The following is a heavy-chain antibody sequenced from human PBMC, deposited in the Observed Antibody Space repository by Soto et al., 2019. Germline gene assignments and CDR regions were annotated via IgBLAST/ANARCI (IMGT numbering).Heavy chain of an antibody. Sequence: ASVKVSCKASGYTFTSYGISWVRQAPGQGLEWMGWISAYNGNTNYAQKLQGRVTITRDTSASTAYMELRSLRSEDTAVYYCARDDTNNYYYYYMDVWAKGPWSPSP. V-gene: IGHV1-18*01. J-gene: IGHJ6*03. CDR1: GYTFTSYG. CDR3: ARDDTNNYYYYYMDV. D-gene: IGHD3-22*01. CDR2: ISAYNGNT.